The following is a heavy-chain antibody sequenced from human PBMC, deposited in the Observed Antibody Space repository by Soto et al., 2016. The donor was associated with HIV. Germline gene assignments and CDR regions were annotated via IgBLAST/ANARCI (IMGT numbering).Heavy chain of an antibody. CDR2: INHRGNT. D-gene: IGHD4-17*01. CDR3: ARGVGLQGFSXTT. J-gene: IGHJ4*01. V-gene: IGHV4-34*02. CDR1: GGSFSGYS. Sequence: QVQLQRWGAGLLKPSETLSLTCAVYGGSFSGYSWTWIRQSPGKGLTWIGEINHRGNTKYSPSLKSRVTMTLDTSKNQYSLKLNSMTAADTAVYYCARGVGLQGFSXTTWGQGTLVTVSS.